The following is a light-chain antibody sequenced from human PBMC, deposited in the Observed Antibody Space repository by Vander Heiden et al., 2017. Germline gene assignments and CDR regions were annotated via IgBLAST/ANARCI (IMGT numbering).Light chain of an antibody. J-gene: IGKJ3*01. V-gene: IGKV1-39*01. CDR1: QSISNY. CDR3: QQSYNTPLT. CDR2: TAS. Sequence: IQIPQSPSSLSASVGDRVTITCRASQSISNYLNWYQQKPGKAPKLLIYTASSLESGVPSRFSGSGSGTDFSLTISSLQPEDFATFYCQQSYNTPLTFGPGTRVDI.